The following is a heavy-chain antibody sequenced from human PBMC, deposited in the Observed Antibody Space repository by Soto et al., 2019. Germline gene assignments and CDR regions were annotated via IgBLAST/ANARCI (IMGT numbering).Heavy chain of an antibody. CDR1: GGSISSSSYY. Sequence: QLQLQESGPGLVKPSETLSLTCTVSGGSISSSSYYWGWIRQPPGKGLEWIGGIYYSGSTYYNPSLKSRVTISVDTSKNQFSLKLSSVTAADTAGYYCARRGSSSWYGYWGQGTLVTVSS. CDR2: IYYSGST. CDR3: ARRGSSSWYGY. D-gene: IGHD6-13*01. V-gene: IGHV4-39*01. J-gene: IGHJ4*02.